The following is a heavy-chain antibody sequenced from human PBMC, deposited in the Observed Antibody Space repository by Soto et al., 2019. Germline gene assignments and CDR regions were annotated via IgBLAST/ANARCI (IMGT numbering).Heavy chain of an antibody. CDR2: ISNDGSNK. Sequence: GGSLRHSCASSGFIFSSYSMHLVRQAPGKGLEWVAIISNDGSNKYYVDSVKGRFTISRDNSNNTLSLQMNSLRAEDTAVYYCARDQFLDAFDIWGQGTMVTVSS. CDR3: ARDQFLDAFDI. D-gene: IGHD2-21*01. J-gene: IGHJ3*02. CDR1: GFIFSSYS. V-gene: IGHV3-30-3*01.